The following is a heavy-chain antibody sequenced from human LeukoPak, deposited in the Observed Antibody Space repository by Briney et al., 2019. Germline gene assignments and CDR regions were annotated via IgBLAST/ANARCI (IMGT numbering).Heavy chain of an antibody. Sequence: PSETLSLTCTVSGGSISSSSYYWGWIRQPPGKGLEGIGSIYYSGSTYYNPSLKSRVTISVDTSKNQFSLKLSSVTAADTAVYYCAITGPEDYRGQGTLVTVSS. D-gene: IGHD1-14*01. J-gene: IGHJ4*02. CDR3: AITGPEDY. CDR2: IYYSGST. CDR1: GGSISSSSYY. V-gene: IGHV4-39*01.